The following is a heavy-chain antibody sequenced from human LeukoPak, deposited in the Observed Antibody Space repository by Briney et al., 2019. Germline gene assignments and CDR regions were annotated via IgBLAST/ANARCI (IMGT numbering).Heavy chain of an antibody. D-gene: IGHD6-13*01. CDR2: IYYSGST. Sequence: SETLSLTCTVSGGSISSSSYYWGWIRQPPGKGLEWIGTIYYSGSTYYSPSLKSRVTISVDTSKSQFSLKLNSVTAADTAVYYCARHRIAAADDAFDILGQGTMVTVSS. V-gene: IGHV4-39*01. CDR3: ARHRIAAADDAFDI. CDR1: GGSISSSSYY. J-gene: IGHJ3*02.